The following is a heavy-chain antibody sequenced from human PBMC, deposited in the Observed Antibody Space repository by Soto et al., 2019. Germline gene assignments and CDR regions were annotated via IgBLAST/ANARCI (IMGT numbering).Heavy chain of an antibody. CDR3: ARDRQSKWLVPDY. V-gene: IGHV1-18*04. J-gene: IGHJ4*02. D-gene: IGHD6-19*01. Sequence: ASVKVSCKASGYTFTSYCISGVRQTPGQGLEWMGWISAYNGNTNYAQKLQGRVTMTTDTSTSTAYMELRSLRSDDTAVYYCARDRQSKWLVPDYWGQGTLVTVSS. CDR1: GYTFTSYC. CDR2: ISAYNGNT.